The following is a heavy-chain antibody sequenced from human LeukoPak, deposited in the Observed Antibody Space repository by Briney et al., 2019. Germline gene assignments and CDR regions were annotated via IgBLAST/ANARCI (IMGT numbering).Heavy chain of an antibody. V-gene: IGHV3-30*02. CDR2: IRYDGSNK. Sequence: GGSLRLSCAASGFTFSSYGMHWVRQAPGKGLEWVAFIRYDGSNKYYADSVKGRFTISRDNSKNTLYLQMNSLRAEDTAVYYCAKDSVSSRLRYFDYWGQGTLVTVSS. J-gene: IGHJ4*02. D-gene: IGHD4-17*01. CDR1: GFTFSSYG. CDR3: AKDSVSSRLRYFDY.